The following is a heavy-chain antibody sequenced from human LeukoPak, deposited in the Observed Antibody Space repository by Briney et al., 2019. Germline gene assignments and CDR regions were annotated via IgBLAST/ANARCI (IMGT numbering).Heavy chain of an antibody. D-gene: IGHD2-2*01. CDR3: ASRSFPAGMDY. CDR2: INHSGST. J-gene: IGHJ4*02. CDR1: GGSFSGYY. Sequence: SETLSLTCAVYGGSFSGYYWSGIRQPPGKGLEWIGEINHSGSTNYNPSLKSRVTISVDTSKNQFSLKLSSVTAADTAVYYCASRSFPAGMDYWGQGTLVTVCS. V-gene: IGHV4-34*01.